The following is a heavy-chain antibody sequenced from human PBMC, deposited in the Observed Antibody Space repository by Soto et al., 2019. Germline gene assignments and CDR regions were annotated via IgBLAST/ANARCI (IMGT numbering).Heavy chain of an antibody. CDR3: ARTYDILTGYSYYFGY. Sequence: GGSLRLSCAACGFTFKSYGMHWVPQAPGKGLEWVAVIWYDGSNKYYADSVKGRFTISRDNSKNTLYLQMNSLRAEDTAVYYCARTYDILTGYSYYFGYWGQGTLVTVSS. D-gene: IGHD3-9*01. CDR2: IWYDGSNK. CDR1: GFTFKSYG. V-gene: IGHV3-33*01. J-gene: IGHJ4*02.